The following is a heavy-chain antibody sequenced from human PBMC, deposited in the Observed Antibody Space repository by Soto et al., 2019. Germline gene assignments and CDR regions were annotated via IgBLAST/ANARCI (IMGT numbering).Heavy chain of an antibody. CDR1: GYTFTTYD. Sequence: QVQLVQSGAEVKEPGASVKVSCKASGYTFTTYDIYWMRQATGQGLEWMGWMNPYTGNTGYAQKFQGRVTVTRKTSISTVYMEMSGLRLDDTAVYYCARRKERSGPHYFDSWGQGSQVTVSS. V-gene: IGHV1-8*01. D-gene: IGHD6-25*01. CDR2: MNPYTGNT. J-gene: IGHJ4*02. CDR3: ARRKERSGPHYFDS.